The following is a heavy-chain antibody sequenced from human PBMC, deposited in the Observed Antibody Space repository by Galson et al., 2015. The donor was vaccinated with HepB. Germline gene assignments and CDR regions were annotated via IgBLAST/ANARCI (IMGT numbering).Heavy chain of an antibody. J-gene: IGHJ5*02. CDR3: ARGGGYCSGGSCINWFDP. CDR2: IIPIFGTA. V-gene: IGHV1-69*13. D-gene: IGHD2-15*01. Sequence: SVKVSCKASGGTFSSYAISWVRQAPGQGLEWMGGIIPIFGTANYAQKFQGRVTITADESTSTGYMELSSLRSEDTAVYNCARGGGYCSGGSCINWFDPWGQGTLVTVSS. CDR1: GGTFSSYA.